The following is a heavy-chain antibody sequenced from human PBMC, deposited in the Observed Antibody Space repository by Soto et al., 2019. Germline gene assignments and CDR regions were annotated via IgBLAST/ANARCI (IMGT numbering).Heavy chain of an antibody. V-gene: IGHV4-31*03. J-gene: IGHJ4*02. CDR1: RSLISSGNDH. Sequence: QVQLQESGPGLVKPSQTLSLTCTVSRSLISSGNDHWGWIRQHPGKGLEWIGYVSNSGTPYYNPSLRSRVTISIDTSKKQFSMNLSSVTAADTAVYYCARRYVWTGGGYFDYWGQGTLVTVSS. CDR3: ARRYVWTGGGYFDY. CDR2: VSNSGTP. D-gene: IGHD1-1*01.